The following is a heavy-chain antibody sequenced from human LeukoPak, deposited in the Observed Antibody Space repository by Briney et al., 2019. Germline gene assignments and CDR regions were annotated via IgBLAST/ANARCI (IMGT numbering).Heavy chain of an antibody. CDR1: GGSISSYY. Sequence: SETLSLTCTVSGGSISSYYWSWIRRPPGKGLEWIGYIYYSGSTNYNPSLKSRVTISVDTSKNQFSLKLSSVTAADTAVYYCARVEPLTTTYFDYWGQGTLVTVSS. V-gene: IGHV4-59*08. J-gene: IGHJ4*02. CDR3: ARVEPLTTTYFDY. CDR2: IYYSGST. D-gene: IGHD1-14*01.